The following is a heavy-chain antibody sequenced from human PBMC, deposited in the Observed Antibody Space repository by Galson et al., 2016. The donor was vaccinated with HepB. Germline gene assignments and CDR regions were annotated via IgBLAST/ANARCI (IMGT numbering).Heavy chain of an antibody. Sequence: SVKVSCKASGYTFNSYGISWVRQAPGQGLEWMGWISAYNGNTNYAQKLQGRVTLTTDTSTSTAYMELMSLISDDTAVYYCARAYGSGSYYSGGNSAWGQGTLVTVSS. CDR1: GYTFNSYG. CDR3: ARAYGSGSYYSGGNSA. CDR2: ISAYNGNT. D-gene: IGHD3-10*01. J-gene: IGHJ5*02. V-gene: IGHV1-18*01.